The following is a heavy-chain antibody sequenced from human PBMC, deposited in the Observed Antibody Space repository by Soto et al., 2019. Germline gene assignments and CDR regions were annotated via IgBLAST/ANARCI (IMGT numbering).Heavy chain of an antibody. CDR2: ISYDGSNK. CDR1: GFTFSTYA. CDR3: ARDGNTYDYARQDY. D-gene: IGHD3-10*02. V-gene: IGHV3-30-3*01. Sequence: QVQLVESGGGVVQPGRSLRLSCAASGFTFSTYAMNWVRQGPGKGLEWVALISYDGSNKYYADSVKGRFTISRDNSKNTLYLQMNMLRGEDAAMYYCARDGNTYDYARQDYWGQGSLVTVSS. J-gene: IGHJ4*02.